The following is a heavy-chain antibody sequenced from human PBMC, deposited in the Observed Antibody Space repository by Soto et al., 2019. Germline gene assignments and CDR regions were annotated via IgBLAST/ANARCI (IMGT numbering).Heavy chain of an antibody. V-gene: IGHV1-2*04. Sequence: GASVKVSWKASGDTFTGYYRHWVRQAPGQGLEWMGWINPNSGGTNYAQKFQGWVTMTRDTSISTAYMELSRLRSDDTAVYYCARSYTLRYFDWSPPDYWGQGPLVPVSS. CDR3: ARSYTLRYFDWSPPDY. CDR2: INPNSGGT. D-gene: IGHD3-9*01. CDR1: GDTFTGYY. J-gene: IGHJ4*02.